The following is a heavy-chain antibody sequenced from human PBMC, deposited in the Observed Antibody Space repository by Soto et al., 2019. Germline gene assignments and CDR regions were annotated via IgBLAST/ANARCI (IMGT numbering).Heavy chain of an antibody. CDR3: ARPLGGGEGDAFDI. D-gene: IGHD3-16*01. Sequence: GGSLRLSCAASGFTFSSYSMNWVRQAPGKGLEWVSSISSSSSYIYYADSVKGRFTISRDNAKNSLYLQMNSLRAEDTAVYYCARPLGGGEGDAFDIWGQGTMVTVSS. CDR1: GFTFSSYS. J-gene: IGHJ3*02. V-gene: IGHV3-21*01. CDR2: ISSSSSYI.